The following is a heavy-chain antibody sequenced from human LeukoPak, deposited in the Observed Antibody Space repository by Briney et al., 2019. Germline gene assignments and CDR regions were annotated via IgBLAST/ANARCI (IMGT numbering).Heavy chain of an antibody. V-gene: IGHV3-11*04. Sequence: GGSLRLSCAASGFTFSDYYMSWIRQAPGEGLEWVSYISTSGSTIYYADSVKGRFAIATDNAKNSLYLQMNGVRADDTAVYYCAHLGGVVIDNWGQGTLVTVSS. D-gene: IGHD3-16*01. CDR3: AHLGGVVIDN. J-gene: IGHJ4*02. CDR2: ISTSGSTI. CDR1: GFTFSDYY.